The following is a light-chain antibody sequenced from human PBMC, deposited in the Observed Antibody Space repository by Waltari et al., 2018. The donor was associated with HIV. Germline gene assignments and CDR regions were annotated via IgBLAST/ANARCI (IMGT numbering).Light chain of an antibody. V-gene: IGLV2-8*01. CDR3: SSYAGNRRV. CDR1: SRDVGGYHF. CDR2: EVS. J-gene: IGLJ3*02. Sequence: QSALTQPPSASGSPGQSVTISCTGTSRDVGGYHFVSWYQHHPGKAPKLMIYEVSKRPSGVPDRFSGSKSGNTASLTVSGLQAEDEADYYCSSYAGNRRVFGGGTKLTVL.